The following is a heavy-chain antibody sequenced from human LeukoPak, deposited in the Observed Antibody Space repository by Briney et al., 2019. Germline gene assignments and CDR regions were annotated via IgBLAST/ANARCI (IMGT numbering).Heavy chain of an antibody. CDR2: IRSKANNYAT. D-gene: IGHD2-15*01. Sequence: PGGSLRLSCAASGFTFSDSAMHWVRQASGKGLEWVGRIRSKANNYATAYVASVKGRFTISRDDSKNTAFLQMNSLKTEDTAVYYCTSNYCSGGSCYLYWGQGTLVTVSS. CDR3: TSNYCSGGSCYLY. V-gene: IGHV3-73*01. J-gene: IGHJ4*02. CDR1: GFTFSDSA.